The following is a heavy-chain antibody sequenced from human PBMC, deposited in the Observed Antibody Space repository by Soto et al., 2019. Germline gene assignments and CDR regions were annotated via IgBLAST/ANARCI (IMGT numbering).Heavy chain of an antibody. V-gene: IGHV1-46*01. D-gene: IGHD1-26*01. Sequence: QVQLVQSGAEVKKPGASVKVSCKASGYTFTSYYMHWVRQAPGQELEWMGIINPSGGSTSYAQKFQGRVTMTRDTSTSTVYMELSSLRSEDTAVYYCARDRRVVGARTNWFDPWGQGTLVTVSS. J-gene: IGHJ5*02. CDR2: INPSGGST. CDR1: GYTFTSYY. CDR3: ARDRRVVGARTNWFDP.